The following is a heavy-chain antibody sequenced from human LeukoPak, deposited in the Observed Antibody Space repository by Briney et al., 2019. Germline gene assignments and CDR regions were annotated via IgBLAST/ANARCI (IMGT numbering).Heavy chain of an antibody. Sequence: GASVKVSCKASGYTFTSYGISWVRQAPGQGLEWMGWISAYNGNTNYAQKLQGRVTMTTDTSTSTAYMELRSLRSDDTAVYYCAGGDFSRYDFWSGYIDYWGQGTLVTVSS. CDR3: AGGDFSRYDFWSGYIDY. J-gene: IGHJ4*02. CDR1: GYTFTSYG. CDR2: ISAYNGNT. V-gene: IGHV1-18*01. D-gene: IGHD3-3*01.